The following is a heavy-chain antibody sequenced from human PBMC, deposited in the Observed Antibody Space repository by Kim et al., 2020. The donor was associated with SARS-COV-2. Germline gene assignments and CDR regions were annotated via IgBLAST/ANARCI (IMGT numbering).Heavy chain of an antibody. D-gene: IGHD6-13*01. CDR2: T. CDR3: ATVAYSTSWYDS. V-gene: IGHV3-74*01. Sequence: TRYGESVKGRFTISRDNAKNALYLQMNSLRAEDSAVYYCATVAYSTSWYDSWGQGTLVTVSS. J-gene: IGHJ5*01.